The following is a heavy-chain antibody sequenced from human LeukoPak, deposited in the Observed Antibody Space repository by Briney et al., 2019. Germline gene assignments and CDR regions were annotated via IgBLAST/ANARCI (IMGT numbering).Heavy chain of an antibody. Sequence: SETLSLTCTVSGGSISSSSYYWGWIRQPPGKGLEWIGSIYYSGSTYYNPSLKSRFTISVDTSKNQFSLKLSSVTAADTAVYYCARLKVLLWFGELSWGQGTLVTVSS. CDR2: IYYSGST. V-gene: IGHV4-39*01. D-gene: IGHD3-10*01. CDR1: GGSISSSSYY. J-gene: IGHJ4*02. CDR3: ARLKVLLWFGELS.